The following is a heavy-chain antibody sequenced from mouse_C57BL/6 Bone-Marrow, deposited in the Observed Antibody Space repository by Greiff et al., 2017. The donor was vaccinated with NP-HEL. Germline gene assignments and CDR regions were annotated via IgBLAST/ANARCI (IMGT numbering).Heavy chain of an antibody. CDR1: GFTFSDYY. J-gene: IGHJ3*01. V-gene: IGHV5-12*01. CDR2: ISNGGGST. D-gene: IGHD3-3*01. CDR3: ARHRAGPCAY. Sequence: EVKLMESGGGLVQPGGSLKLSCAASGFTFSDYYMYWVRQTPEKRLEWVAYISNGGGSTDYPATVKGRFTISRDNAKNTLYLQMSRLKSEDTAMYYCARHRAGPCAYWGQGTLVTVSA.